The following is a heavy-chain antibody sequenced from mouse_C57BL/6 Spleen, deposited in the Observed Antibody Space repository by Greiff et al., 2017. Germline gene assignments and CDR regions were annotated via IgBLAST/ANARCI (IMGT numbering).Heavy chain of an antibody. CDR1: GYSFSGYF. CDR2: INPDNGDT. D-gene: IGHD2-4*01. J-gene: IGHJ3*01. CDR3: ASAGHYDCDGAWFAC. Sequence: VQLQQSGPELVKPGASVKISCKASGYSFSGYFLTWVNQSHGKRLEWIGRINPDNGDTSYNQRFKGKATFTVLKSSSTAHMELLSLTSEDFAVYYCASAGHYDCDGAWFACWGQGPLVTVS. V-gene: IGHV1-37*01.